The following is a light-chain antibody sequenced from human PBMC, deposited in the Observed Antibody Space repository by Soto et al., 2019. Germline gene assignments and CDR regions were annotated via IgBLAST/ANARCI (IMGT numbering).Light chain of an antibody. V-gene: IGKV1-39*01. CDR2: AAS. CDR1: ESISSY. CDR3: RESYSTPLP. J-gene: IGKJ4*01. Sequence: DIQMTQSPSSLSASVGDRVTITCRASESISSYLNWDQHKPGKAPKLLLYAASSFQSGVPSTFSGSGSGTDFTLTIRSLPPEDFATYYCRESYSTPLPLGGGTKVDIK.